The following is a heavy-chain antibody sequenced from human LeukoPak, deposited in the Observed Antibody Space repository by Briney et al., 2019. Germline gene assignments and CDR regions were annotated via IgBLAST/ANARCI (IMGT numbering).Heavy chain of an antibody. V-gene: IGHV3-21*01. CDR1: GFTFSSYS. Sequence: GGSLRLSCAVSGFTFSSYSMNWVRQAPGEGLEWVSSISSSNTYIYYADSVKGRFTISRDDAKNSLYLQMNSLRAEDTAVYYCARDTWTPIAAAASYWGQGTLVTVSS. CDR2: ISSSNTYI. J-gene: IGHJ4*02. D-gene: IGHD6-13*01. CDR3: ARDTWTPIAAAASY.